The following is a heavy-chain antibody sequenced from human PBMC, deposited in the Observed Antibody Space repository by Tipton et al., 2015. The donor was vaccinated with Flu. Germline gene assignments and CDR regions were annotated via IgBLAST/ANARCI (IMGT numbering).Heavy chain of an antibody. CDR3: ARHLNYYDSSGYYEYYFDY. V-gene: IGHV1-46*01. CDR1: GYTFTSYY. D-gene: IGHD3-22*01. J-gene: IGHJ4*02. Sequence: QLVQSGAEVKKPGASVKVSCKASGYTFTSYYMHWVRQAPGQGLEWMGIINPSGGSTSYAQKFQGRVTMTRDTSTSTVYMELSSLRSEDTAVYYCARHLNYYDSSGYYEYYFDYWGQGTLVTVSS. CDR2: INPSGGST.